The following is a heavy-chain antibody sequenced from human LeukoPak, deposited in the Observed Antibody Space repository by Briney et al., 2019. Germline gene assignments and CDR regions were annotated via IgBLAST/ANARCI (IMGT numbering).Heavy chain of an antibody. J-gene: IGHJ4*02. Sequence: GGSLRLSCAASGFTVSSSYMSWVRQAPGKGLEWVSVFYTGGTAYYADSVKGRFTISRDNSKNTLYLQMNSLRAEDTAVYFCARDHLGGFCDSNSCHTNFYSWGQGTLVTVSS. CDR3: ARDHLGGFCDSNSCHTNFYS. CDR2: FYTGGTA. CDR1: GFTVSSSY. V-gene: IGHV3-53*01. D-gene: IGHD2-2*02.